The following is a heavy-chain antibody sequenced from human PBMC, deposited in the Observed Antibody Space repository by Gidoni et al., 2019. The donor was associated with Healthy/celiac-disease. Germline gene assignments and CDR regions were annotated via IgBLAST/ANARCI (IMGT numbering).Heavy chain of an antibody. CDR1: ASSIRSGGYY. J-gene: IGHJ4*02. V-gene: IGHV4-31*03. D-gene: IGHD2-15*01. CDR2: IYYSGST. CDR3: ARGLDVAAANGGIFVY. Sequence: QVQLQESGPGLVKPSPTLSLTCTVSASSIRSGGYYWSWIRHNPGKGLEWLGYIYYSGSTYYNPSLKSRVTISVYTSKNQFSLKLSSVTAADTAVYYCARGLDVAAANGGIFVYWGQGTLVTVSS.